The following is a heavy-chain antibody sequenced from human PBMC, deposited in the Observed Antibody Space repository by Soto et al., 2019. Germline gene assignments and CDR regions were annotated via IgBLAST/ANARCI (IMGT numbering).Heavy chain of an antibody. CDR1: GFTFSSYA. Sequence: VQLLESGGGLVQPGGSLRLSCAASGFTFSSYAMSWVRQAPGKGLEWVSVITDTGGDTLDADSVKGRFTISRDNSKNTLSLQMNSLRDEDTALYYCVKDFRCADWGQGTRVTVSS. V-gene: IGHV3-23*01. CDR3: VKDFRCAD. J-gene: IGHJ4*02. D-gene: IGHD2-8*01. CDR2: ITDTGGDT.